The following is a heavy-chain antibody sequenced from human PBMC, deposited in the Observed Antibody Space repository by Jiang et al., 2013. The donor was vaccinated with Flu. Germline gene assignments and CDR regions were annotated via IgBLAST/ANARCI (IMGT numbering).Heavy chain of an antibody. J-gene: IGHJ4*02. CDR2: TYYRSKWFN. CDR3: ARVPAIGIAAAGYFDY. V-gene: IGHV6-1*01. Sequence: NSGTWNWIRQSPSRGLEWLGRTYYRSKWFNDYAVSVKSRITINPDTSRNQFSLQLNSVTPEDTAVYYCARVPAIGIAAAGYFDYWGQG. CDR1: NSGT. D-gene: IGHD6-13*01.